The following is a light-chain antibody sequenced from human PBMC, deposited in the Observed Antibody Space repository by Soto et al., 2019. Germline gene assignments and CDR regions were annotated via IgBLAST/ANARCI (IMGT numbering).Light chain of an antibody. CDR1: QIISNH. J-gene: IGKJ1*01. CDR3: QQSYSSPPT. V-gene: IGKV1-39*01. Sequence: DIQMTQSPSSLSASVEDRVIITCRASQIISNHLNWYQQKPGKAPKLLIFAASSLQSGVPSRFSGSRSGPDFTLTISSLQPEDFAPYYCQQSYSSPPTFGQGTKVEIK. CDR2: AAS.